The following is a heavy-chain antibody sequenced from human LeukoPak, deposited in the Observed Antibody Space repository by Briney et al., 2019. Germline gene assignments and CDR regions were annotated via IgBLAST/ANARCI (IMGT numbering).Heavy chain of an antibody. CDR2: INPSGGST. CDR1: GYTFTSYY. CDR3: ARDVPTGDTAMAYYFDY. D-gene: IGHD5-18*01. Sequence: ASVKVSCKASGYTFTSYYMHWVRQAPGQGLEWMGIINPSGGSTSYAQKFQGRVTMTRDTSTSTVYMELSSLRSGGTAVYYCARDVPTGDTAMAYYFDYWGQGTLVTVSS. J-gene: IGHJ4*02. V-gene: IGHV1-46*01.